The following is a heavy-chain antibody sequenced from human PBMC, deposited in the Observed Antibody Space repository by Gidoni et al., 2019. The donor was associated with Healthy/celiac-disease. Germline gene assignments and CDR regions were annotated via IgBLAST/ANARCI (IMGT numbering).Heavy chain of an antibody. CDR2: ISWDGGST. V-gene: IGHV3-43D*04. J-gene: IGHJ4*02. Sequence: EVQLVESGGVVVQPGGSLRLSCAASGFTFDDYAMHWVRQAPGKGLEWVSLISWDGGSTYYADSVKGRFTISRDNSKNSLYLQMNSLRAEDTALYYCAKGYSSGYYSPFDYWGQGTLVTVSS. D-gene: IGHD3-22*01. CDR3: AKGYSSGYYSPFDY. CDR1: GFTFDDYA.